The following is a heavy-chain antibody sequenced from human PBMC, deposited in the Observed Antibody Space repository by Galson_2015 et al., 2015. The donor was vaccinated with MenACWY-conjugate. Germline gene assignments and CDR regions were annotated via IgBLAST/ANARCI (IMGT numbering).Heavy chain of an antibody. D-gene: IGHD5-18*01. CDR3: ARVPGYSYGYYDW. CDR2: ISDSGGNT. CDR1: GFTFSNYA. J-gene: IGHJ4*02. Sequence: SLRLSCAASGFTFSNYAMSWVRQAPGMGLEWVSLISDSGGNTYNADSMGGRFAISRDNSNNALYLEMYSLRAEDTAVYYCARVPGYSYGYYDWWGQGTLVTVSS. V-gene: IGHV3-23*01.